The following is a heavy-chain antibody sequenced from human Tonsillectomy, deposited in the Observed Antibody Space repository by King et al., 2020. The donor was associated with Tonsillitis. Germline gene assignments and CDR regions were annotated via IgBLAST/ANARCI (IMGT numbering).Heavy chain of an antibody. CDR1: GFSVSSNY. Sequence: QLVQSGGGLIQPGGSLRLSCAASGFSVSSNYMSWVRQAPGKGLEWVSVFYSGGTTDYAESVKGRFTISRDNSKNTMNLQMNSLRAEETAVYYFAREDKWKDAFDIWGQGTMVTVSS. CDR2: FYSGGTT. V-gene: IGHV3-53*01. J-gene: IGHJ3*02. CDR3: AREDKWKDAFDI. D-gene: IGHD1-20*01.